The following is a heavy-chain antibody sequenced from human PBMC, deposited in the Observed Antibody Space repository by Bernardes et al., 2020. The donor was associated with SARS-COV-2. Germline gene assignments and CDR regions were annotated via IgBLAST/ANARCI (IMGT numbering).Heavy chain of an antibody. V-gene: IGHV3-15*01. CDR3: NVYNGVASPYYFDY. CDR1: GFTFSNAW. CDR2: IKSKTDGGTT. J-gene: IGHJ4*02. Sequence: GGSLRLSCAASGFTFSNAWMSWVRQAPGKGLEWVGRIKSKTDGGTTDYAAPVKGRFTISRDDSKNTLYLQMNSLKTEDTAVYYCNVYNGVASPYYFDYWGQGTLVTVSS. D-gene: IGHD5-12*01.